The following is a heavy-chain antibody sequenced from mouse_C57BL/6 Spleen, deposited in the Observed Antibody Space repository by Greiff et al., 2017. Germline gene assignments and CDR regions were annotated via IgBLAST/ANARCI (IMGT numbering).Heavy chain of an antibody. CDR2: ISSGGSYT. Sequence: EVQRVESGGDLVKPGGSLKLSCAASGFTFSSYGMSWVRQTPDKRLEWVATISSGGSYTYYPDSVKGRFTISRDNAKNTLYLQMSSLKSEDTAMYYCARQAYYYAMDCWGQGTSVTGSS. CDR3: ARQAYYYAMDC. V-gene: IGHV5-6*01. CDR1: GFTFSSYG. J-gene: IGHJ4*01.